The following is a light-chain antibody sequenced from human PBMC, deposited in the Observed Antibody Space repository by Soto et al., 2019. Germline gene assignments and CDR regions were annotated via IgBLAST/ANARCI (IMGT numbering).Light chain of an antibody. Sequence: QSVLTQPASVSGSPGQSITISCTGTSSDVGSYNLVSWYQQHPGKAPKLMIYEVSKRPSGVSNRFSGSKSGNTASLTISGLQAEDEADYYCNSYTSSSPPYVFGTG. CDR2: EVS. J-gene: IGLJ1*01. CDR1: SSDVGSYNL. V-gene: IGLV2-14*02. CDR3: NSYTSSSPPYV.